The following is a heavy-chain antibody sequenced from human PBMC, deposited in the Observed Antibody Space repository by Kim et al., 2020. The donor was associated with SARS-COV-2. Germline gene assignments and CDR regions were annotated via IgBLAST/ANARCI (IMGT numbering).Heavy chain of an antibody. CDR3: AREFSSSSPPSSY. CDR1: GGSFSGYY. D-gene: IGHD6-13*01. Sequence: SETLSLTCAVYGGSFSGYYWSWIRQPPGKGLEWIGEINHSGSTNYNPSLKSRVTISVDTSKNQFSLKLSSVTAADTAVYYCAREFSSSSPPSSYWGQGTL. V-gene: IGHV4-34*01. J-gene: IGHJ4*02. CDR2: INHSGST.